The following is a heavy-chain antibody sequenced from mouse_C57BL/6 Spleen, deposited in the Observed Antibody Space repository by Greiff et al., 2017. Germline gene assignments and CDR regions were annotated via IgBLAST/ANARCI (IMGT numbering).Heavy chain of an antibody. V-gene: IGHV5-6*01. CDR1: GFTFSSYG. D-gene: IGHD1-1*01. CDR3: ARHPGDYYYFDY. CDR2: ISSGGSYT. Sequence: EVQVVESGGDLVKPGGSLKLSCAASGFTFSSYGMSWVRQTPDKRLEWVATISSGGSYTYYPDSVKGRFTISRDNAKNTLYLQMSSLKSEDTAMYYCARHPGDYYYFDYWGQGTTLTVSS. J-gene: IGHJ2*01.